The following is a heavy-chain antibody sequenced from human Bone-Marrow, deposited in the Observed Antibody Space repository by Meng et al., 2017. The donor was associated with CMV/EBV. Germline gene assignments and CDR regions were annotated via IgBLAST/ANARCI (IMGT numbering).Heavy chain of an antibody. Sequence: GESLKISCAASGFTFSSYSMNWVRQAPGKGLEWVSSISSSSSYIYYADSVKGRFTISRDNAKNSQYLLMNSLRAEDTAVYYCARDRPSAFLEWFESHYFDYWGQGTLVTVSS. D-gene: IGHD3-3*01. J-gene: IGHJ4*02. CDR2: ISSSSSYI. CDR3: ARDRPSAFLEWFESHYFDY. CDR1: GFTFSSYS. V-gene: IGHV3-21*01.